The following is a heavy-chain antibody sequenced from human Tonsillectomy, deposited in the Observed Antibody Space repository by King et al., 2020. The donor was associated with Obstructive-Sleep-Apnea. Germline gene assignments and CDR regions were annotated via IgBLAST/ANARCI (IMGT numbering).Heavy chain of an antibody. CDR3: ANKADAFDI. CDR2: ISASGVST. V-gene: IGHV3-23*04. Sequence: QLVESGGGLVQPGESLRLSCASSGFSFIDYAMSWVRQAPGKGLEWGSGISASGVSTYYADSVKDRFTISRDNSKNTLYLQMNSLKAEDTAVYYCANKADAFDIWGQGAMVTVSS. J-gene: IGHJ3*02. CDR1: GFSFIDYA.